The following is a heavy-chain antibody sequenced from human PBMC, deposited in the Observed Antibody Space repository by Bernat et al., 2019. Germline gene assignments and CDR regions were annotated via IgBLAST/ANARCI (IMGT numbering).Heavy chain of an antibody. D-gene: IGHD3-22*01. V-gene: IGHV1-18*01. CDR1: GYTFTSYG. Sequence: QVHLVQSGVEVKKPGASVKVSCKASGYTFTSYGLSWVRQAPGQGLEWMGWISGYNGDTNYAQKLRGRVTMTTDTSTSTAYMELRSLRSDDTAVYYCARDYQYFYDSGGVYTDDTFDIWGQGTMVTVSS. CDR3: ARDYQYFYDSGGVYTDDTFDI. CDR2: ISGYNGDT. J-gene: IGHJ3*02.